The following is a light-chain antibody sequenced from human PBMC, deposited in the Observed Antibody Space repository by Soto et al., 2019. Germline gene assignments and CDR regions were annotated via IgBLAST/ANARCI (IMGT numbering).Light chain of an antibody. CDR1: SSNIGAGYD. CDR3: QSCDCNLCGAV. V-gene: IGLV1-40*01. J-gene: IGLJ2*01. Sequence: QPVLTQPPSVSGAPGQRVTISCTGSSSNIGAGYDVHWYQQLPGTAPKLLIYGNSNRPSGVPDRFSGSKSGTSASLAITGLEGEDGADYYCQSCDCNLCGAVFDGGTQLTVL. CDR2: GNS.